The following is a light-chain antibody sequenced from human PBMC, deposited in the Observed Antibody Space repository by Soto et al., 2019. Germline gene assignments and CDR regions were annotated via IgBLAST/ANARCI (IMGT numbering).Light chain of an antibody. Sequence: EIVLTQSPATLSLSPGERATLSCRASQSVSSYLAWYQQKPGQAPSLLIYDASTRATGIPARFSGSGSGTDFTLTISSLEPEDFAVYYCQQRSNWPPLTFGPGTKVDIK. CDR1: QSVSSY. CDR2: DAS. CDR3: QQRSNWPPLT. V-gene: IGKV3-11*01. J-gene: IGKJ3*01.